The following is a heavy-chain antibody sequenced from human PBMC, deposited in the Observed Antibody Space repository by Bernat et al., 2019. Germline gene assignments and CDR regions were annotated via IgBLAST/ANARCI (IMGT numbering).Heavy chain of an antibody. CDR2: IRYDGSNK. Sequence: QVQLVESGGGVVQPGGSLRLSCAASGFTFSTNGMHWVRQAPGKGLEWVAFIRYDGSNKYYADSVKGRFTISRDNSKNTLYLQINSLRAEDTDVYYCAKDRGGGSYFDDWGQGTLVTVSS. J-gene: IGHJ4*02. D-gene: IGHD1-26*01. CDR1: GFTFSTNG. V-gene: IGHV3-30*02. CDR3: AKDRGGGSYFDD.